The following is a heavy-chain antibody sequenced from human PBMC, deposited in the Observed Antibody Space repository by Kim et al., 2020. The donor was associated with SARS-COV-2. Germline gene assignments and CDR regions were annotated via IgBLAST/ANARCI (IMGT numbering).Heavy chain of an antibody. D-gene: IGHD1-1*01. V-gene: IGHV4-39*01. CDR3: AAFHQQLVRLSFDD. Sequence: NPSLRSLVTISVDTSKNPFSLQLSSVTAADTAVYYCAAFHQQLVRLSFDDWGQGSLVIVSS. J-gene: IGHJ4*02.